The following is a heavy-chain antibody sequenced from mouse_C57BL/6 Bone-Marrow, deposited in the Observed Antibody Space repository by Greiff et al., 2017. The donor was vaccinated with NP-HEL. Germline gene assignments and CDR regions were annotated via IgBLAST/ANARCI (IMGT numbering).Heavy chain of an antibody. CDR2: VYPRSGNT. Sequence: QVQLQQSGAELARPGASVKLSCKASGYTFTSYGISWVKQRTGQGLEWIGEVYPRSGNTYYNEKFKGKATLTADKSSNTAYMVLRSLTSEDAAVYFCARPYYYGSFFDFWGRGTTLTVTA. D-gene: IGHD1-1*01. V-gene: IGHV1-81*01. CDR3: ARPYYYGSFFDF. J-gene: IGHJ2*01. CDR1: GYTFTSYG.